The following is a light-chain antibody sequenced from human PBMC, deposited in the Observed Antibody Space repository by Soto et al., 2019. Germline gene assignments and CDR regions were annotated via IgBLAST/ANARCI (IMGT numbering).Light chain of an antibody. CDR2: KAS. CDR1: QSISSW. Sequence: DIQMTQSPSTLSASVGDRVTITCRASQSISSWLAWYQQKPGKAPKLLIYKASSLESGVPSRFSSSGSGTEFTLTISSLQPDDFATYYCQQYNSYSRTFGQGTKLEIK. V-gene: IGKV1-5*03. J-gene: IGKJ2*02. CDR3: QQYNSYSRT.